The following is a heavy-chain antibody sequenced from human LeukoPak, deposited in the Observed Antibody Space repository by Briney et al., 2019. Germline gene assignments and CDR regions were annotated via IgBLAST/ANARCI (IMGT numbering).Heavy chain of an antibody. Sequence: SETLSLTCTVSGGSISSGSYYWSWIRQPAGKGLEWIGRMYTSGSTNYNPSLNSRVTISVDTAKSQFSLRLTSMTAADTAVYYCARGGSYGFCYFDYWGQGTLVTVSS. D-gene: IGHD1-26*01. CDR1: GGSISSGSYY. CDR3: ARGGSYGFCYFDY. J-gene: IGHJ4*02. V-gene: IGHV4-61*02. CDR2: MYTSGST.